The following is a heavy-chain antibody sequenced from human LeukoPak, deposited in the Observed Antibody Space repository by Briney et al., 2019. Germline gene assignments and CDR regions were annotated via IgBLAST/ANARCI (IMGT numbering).Heavy chain of an antibody. CDR3: ARDSPDPQIVDGAFDI. CDR2: IYYSGST. CDR1: GGSISSSYSY. D-gene: IGHD1-26*01. Sequence: SETLSLTCTVSGGSISSSYSYWGWIRQPPGKGLEWIGNIYYSGSTNYNPSLKSRVTMSVDTSKNQFSLKLSSVTAADTAVYYCARDSPDPQIVDGAFDIWGQGTMVTVSS. V-gene: IGHV4-39*07. J-gene: IGHJ3*02.